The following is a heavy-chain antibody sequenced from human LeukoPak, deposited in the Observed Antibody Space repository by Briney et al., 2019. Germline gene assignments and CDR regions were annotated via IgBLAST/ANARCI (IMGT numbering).Heavy chain of an antibody. CDR2: MNPNSGNT. Sequence: ASVKVSCKASGYTFTSYNINWVRQATGQGLEWMGWMNPNSGNTGYAQKFQGRVTMTRNTSISTAYMELSSLRSEDTAVYYCARTLWFGELSLVYWGQGTLVTVSS. V-gene: IGHV1-8*01. J-gene: IGHJ4*02. CDR1: GYTFTSYN. CDR3: ARTLWFGELSLVY. D-gene: IGHD3-10*01.